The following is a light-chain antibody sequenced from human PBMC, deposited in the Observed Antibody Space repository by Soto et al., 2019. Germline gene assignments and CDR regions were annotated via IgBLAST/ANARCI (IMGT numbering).Light chain of an antibody. CDR1: QSVSSSY. CDR3: QQYGSSPWT. Sequence: EIVLTQSPGTLSLSPGERATLSCRASQSVSSSYLAWYQQKPGQAPRLLIYRASSRANGIPDRFSGSGSGTDFTLTISRLEPEDFAVYYCQQYGSSPWTFGQGTKVEIK. CDR2: RAS. J-gene: IGKJ1*01. V-gene: IGKV3-20*01.